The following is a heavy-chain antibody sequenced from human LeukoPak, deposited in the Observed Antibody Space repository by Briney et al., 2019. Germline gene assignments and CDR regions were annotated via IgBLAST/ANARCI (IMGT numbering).Heavy chain of an antibody. J-gene: IGHJ4*02. CDR1: GFTFSSYG. V-gene: IGHV3-30*18. Sequence: PGGSLRLSCAASGFTFSSYGMHWVRQAPGKGLEWVAVISYDGSNKYYADSVKGRFTISRDNSKNTLYLQMNSLRAEDTAVYYCAKDSRRRDGYNRITMGYFDYWGQGTLVTVSS. CDR3: AKDSRRRDGYNRITMGYFDY. CDR2: ISYDGSNK. D-gene: IGHD5-24*01.